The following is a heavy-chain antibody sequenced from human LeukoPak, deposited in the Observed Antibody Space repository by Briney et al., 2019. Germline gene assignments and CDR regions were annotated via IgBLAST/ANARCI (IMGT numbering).Heavy chain of an antibody. V-gene: IGHV4-39*02. CDR2: IYYSGST. Sequence: PSETLSLTCTVSGGSISSSSYYWGWIRQPPGKGLEWIGSIYYSGSTYYNPSLKSRVTISVDTSKNQFSLKLSSVTAADTAVYYCARDARGYGGRWFDPWGQGTLVTVSS. CDR1: GGSISSSSYY. J-gene: IGHJ5*02. CDR3: ARDARGYGGRWFDP. D-gene: IGHD3-22*01.